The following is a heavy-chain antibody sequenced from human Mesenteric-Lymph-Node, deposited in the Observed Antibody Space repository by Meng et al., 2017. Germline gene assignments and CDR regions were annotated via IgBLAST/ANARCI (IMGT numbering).Heavy chain of an antibody. CDR3: ARVGAYCGGDCYHPR. V-gene: IGHV4-4*02. CDR2: IYHSGST. J-gene: IGHJ4*02. D-gene: IGHD2-21*02. CDR1: CGSISSSNW. Sequence: VPLAEPGPGLVKPSGTLSLTCAVSCGSISSSNWWSWVRQPPWKGLEWIGEIYHSGSTNYNPSLKSRVTISVDESKNQFSLRLSSVTAADTAVYYCARVGAYCGGDCYHPRWGQGTLVTVSS.